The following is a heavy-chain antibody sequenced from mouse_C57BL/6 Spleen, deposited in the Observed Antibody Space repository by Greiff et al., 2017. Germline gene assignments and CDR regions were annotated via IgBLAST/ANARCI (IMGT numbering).Heavy chain of an antibody. CDR2: IDPENGDT. CDR1: GFNIKDDY. D-gene: IGHD3-2*02. J-gene: IGHJ3*01. Sequence: VQLQQSGAELVRPGASVKLSCTASGFNIKDDYMHWVKQRPEQGLEWIGWIDPENGDTEYASKFQGKATITADTSSNTAYLQLSSLTSEDTAVYYSTTSSGYPFAYWGQGTLVTVSA. V-gene: IGHV14-4*01. CDR3: TTSSGYPFAY.